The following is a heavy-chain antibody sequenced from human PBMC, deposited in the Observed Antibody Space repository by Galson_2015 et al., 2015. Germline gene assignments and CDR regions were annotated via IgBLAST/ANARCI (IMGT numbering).Heavy chain of an antibody. Sequence: SLRLSCAGSGFTFGSYVMNWGRQAPGKGLEWVSSISGSGGNTEYADSVKGRFAISRDNSKNTLYLEMNSLRAEDTAVYYCARTERGDYWGQGTLVTVS. J-gene: IGHJ4*02. D-gene: IGHD1-14*01. CDR2: ISGSGGNT. CDR1: GFTFGSYV. CDR3: ARTERGDY. V-gene: IGHV3-23*01.